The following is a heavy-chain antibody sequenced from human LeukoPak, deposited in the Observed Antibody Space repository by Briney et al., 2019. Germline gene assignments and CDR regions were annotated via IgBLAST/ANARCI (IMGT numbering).Heavy chain of an antibody. D-gene: IGHD4-17*01. V-gene: IGHV1-2*02. Sequence: ASVKLSCKASGYTFTGYYMHWVRQAPGQGLEWMGWINPNSGGTNYAQKFQGRVTMTRDTSISTAYMELSRLRSDDTAVYYCARDRTVTVYYYYYMDVWGKGTTVTVSS. CDR2: INPNSGGT. CDR1: GYTFTGYY. CDR3: ARDRTVTVYYYYYMDV. J-gene: IGHJ6*03.